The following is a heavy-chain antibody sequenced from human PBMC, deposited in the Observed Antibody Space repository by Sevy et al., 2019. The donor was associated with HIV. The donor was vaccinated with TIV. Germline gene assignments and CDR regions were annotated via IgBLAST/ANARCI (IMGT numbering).Heavy chain of an antibody. V-gene: IGHV3-23*01. D-gene: IGHD3-22*01. J-gene: IGHJ4*02. CDR3: AKILSSMIVVGPDY. CDR1: GFTFSSYA. CDR2: ISGSGGST. Sequence: GGSLRLSCAASGFTFSSYAMSWVRQAPGKGLEWVSAISGSGGSTYYADSVKGWFTISRDNSKNTLYLQMNSLRAEDTAVYYCAKILSSMIVVGPDYWGQGTLVTVSS.